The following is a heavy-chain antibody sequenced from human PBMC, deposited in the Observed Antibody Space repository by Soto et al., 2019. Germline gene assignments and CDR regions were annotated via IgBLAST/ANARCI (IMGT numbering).Heavy chain of an antibody. V-gene: IGHV1-18*01. J-gene: IGHJ4*02. CDR2: ISVNSGNT. Sequence: QVQLVQSGAEVKKPGASVKVSCKASGDTFASYGISWVRQAPGQGLEWMGWISVNSGNTNYAEILQGRVTMTTDTPTSTVLMVPWSMRPCDTAVYYCAGVIRVAQGFDYWGQGTLVTVAS. D-gene: IGHD2-15*01. CDR3: AGVIRVAQGFDY. CDR1: GDTFASYG.